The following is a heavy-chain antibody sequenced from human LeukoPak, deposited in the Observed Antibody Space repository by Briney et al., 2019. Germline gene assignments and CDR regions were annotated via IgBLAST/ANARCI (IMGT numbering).Heavy chain of an antibody. J-gene: IGHJ4*02. CDR1: GGTFSSYA. D-gene: IGHD3-3*01. CDR3: ARGLFRDFWSGFYYFDY. V-gene: IGHV1-69*05. CDR2: IIPIFGTA. Sequence: SVKVSCKASGGTFSSYAISWVRQAPGQGLEWMGGIIPIFGTANYAQKFQGRVTVTTDESTSTAYMELSSLRSEDTAVYYCARGLFRDFWSGFYYFDYWGQGTLVTVSS.